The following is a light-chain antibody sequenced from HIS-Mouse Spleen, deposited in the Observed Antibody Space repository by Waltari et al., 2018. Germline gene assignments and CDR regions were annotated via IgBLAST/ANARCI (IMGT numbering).Light chain of an antibody. CDR1: ALPQKY. V-gene: IGLV3-10*01. Sequence: SYELTQPPSVSVSPGQTARITCSGDALPQKYAYWYQQKSGQAPALVIYEDSKRPSGTPERFSGSSSGTMATLTISGAQVEDEADYYCYSTDSSGNHRVFSGGTKLTVL. J-gene: IGLJ2*01. CDR3: YSTDSSGNHRV. CDR2: EDS.